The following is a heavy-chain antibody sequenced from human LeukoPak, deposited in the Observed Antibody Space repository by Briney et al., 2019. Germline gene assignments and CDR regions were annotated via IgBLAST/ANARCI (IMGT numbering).Heavy chain of an antibody. CDR2: ISWNSGSI. J-gene: IGHJ4*02. Sequence: GGSLRLSCAASGFTFDDYAMHWVRQAPGKGLEWVSGISWNSGSIGYADSVKGRFTISRDNSKNTLYLQMNSLRADDTAVYYCAKLPTYYYDSSGYSYFDFWGQGTLVTVSS. V-gene: IGHV3-9*01. CDR1: GFTFDDYA. CDR3: AKLPTYYYDSSGYSYFDF. D-gene: IGHD3-22*01.